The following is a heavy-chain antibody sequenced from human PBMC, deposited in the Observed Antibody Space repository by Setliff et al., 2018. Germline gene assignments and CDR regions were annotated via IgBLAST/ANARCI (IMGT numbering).Heavy chain of an antibody. V-gene: IGHV4-34*01. Sequence: PSETLSLTCAVYGGSFSGYYWSWIRQPPGKGLEWIGEINHSGSTNYNPSLKSRVTISVDTSKNQFSPKLSSVTAADAAVYYCTRGPDGYTYQGAFDIWGQGTMVTVSS. J-gene: IGHJ3*02. CDR1: GGSFSGYY. CDR2: INHSGST. CDR3: TRGPDGYTYQGAFDI. D-gene: IGHD5-12*01.